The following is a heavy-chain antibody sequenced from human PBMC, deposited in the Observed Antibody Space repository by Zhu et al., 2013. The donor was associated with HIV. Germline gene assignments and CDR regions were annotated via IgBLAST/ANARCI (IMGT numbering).Heavy chain of an antibody. J-gene: IGHJ4*02. CDR1: GFTFSSYS. CDR2: ISSSGTTV. D-gene: IGHD4-17*01. V-gene: IGHV3-48*04. CDR3: ARDRYGDYGGFH. Sequence: EVQLVESGGGLVQPGGSLRLSCAASGFTFSSYSMNWVRQAPGRGLEWVSYISSSGTTVYYADSVKGRFTISRDNAKNSLYLQMNSLRAEDTAVYYCARDRYGDYGGFHWGQGTLVTVSS.